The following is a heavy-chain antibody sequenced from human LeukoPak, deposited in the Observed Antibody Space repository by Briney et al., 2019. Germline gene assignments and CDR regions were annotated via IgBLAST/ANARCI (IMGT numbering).Heavy chain of an antibody. V-gene: IGHV3-30-3*01. CDR1: GFTFNNYA. D-gene: IGHD6-13*01. CDR2: LSHDGTNT. CDR3: ASREHAAAGTDY. Sequence: GSLRLSCAASGFTFNNYAIHWVRQAPGKGLEWVAVLSHDGTNTNYADSVKGRFTISRDNSKNTLYLQMNSLRTEDTAVYYCASREHAAAGTDYWGQGTLVTVSS. J-gene: IGHJ4*02.